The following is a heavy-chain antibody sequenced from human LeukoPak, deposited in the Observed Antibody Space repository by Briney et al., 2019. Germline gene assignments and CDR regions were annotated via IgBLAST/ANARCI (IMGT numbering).Heavy chain of an antibody. CDR3: ARRHDCSSTSCHDY. J-gene: IGHJ4*02. CDR2: INHSGST. Sequence: SETLSLTCAVYGGSFSGYYWSWIRQPPGKGLEWIGEINHSGSTNYNPSLKSRVTISVDTSKNQFPLKLSSVTAADTAVYYCARRHDCSSTSCHDYWGQGTLVTVSS. CDR1: GGSFSGYY. D-gene: IGHD2-2*01. V-gene: IGHV4-34*01.